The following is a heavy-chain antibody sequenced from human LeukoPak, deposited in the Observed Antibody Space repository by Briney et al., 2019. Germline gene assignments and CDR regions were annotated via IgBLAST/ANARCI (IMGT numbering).Heavy chain of an antibody. J-gene: IGHJ6*03. CDR2: ITRDSIYT. V-gene: IGHV3-21*01. CDR3: ARDPYNGYYGDDYYYYMDV. Sequence: GGSLRLSCAASGFTFSSYNMNWVRQTPGKGLEWVSSITRDSIYTFYADSVKGRFTISRDNAKNSLSLQMNSLRAEDTAVYYCARDPYNGYYGDDYYYYMDVWGKGTTVTISS. D-gene: IGHD4-17*01. CDR1: GFTFSSYN.